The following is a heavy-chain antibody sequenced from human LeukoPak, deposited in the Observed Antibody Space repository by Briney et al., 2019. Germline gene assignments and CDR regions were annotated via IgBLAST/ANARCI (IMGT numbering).Heavy chain of an antibody. CDR1: GFTFSSYG. J-gene: IGHJ4*02. CDR3: VCGGGIVVVPAATNDY. D-gene: IGHD2-2*01. V-gene: IGHV3-30*02. CDR2: IRYDGSNK. Sequence: GGSLRLSCAASGFTFSSYGMHWVRRAPGKGLEWVAFIRYDGSNKYYADSVKGRFTISRDNSKNTLYLQMNGLRAEDTAVYYCVCGGGIVVVPAATNDYWGQGTLVTVSS.